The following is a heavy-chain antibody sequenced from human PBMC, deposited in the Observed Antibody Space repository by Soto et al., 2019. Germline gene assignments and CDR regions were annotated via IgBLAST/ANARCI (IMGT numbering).Heavy chain of an antibody. Sequence: SETLSLTCTVSGGSISSGGYYWSWIRQHPGKGLEWIGYIYYSGSTYYNPSLKSRVTISVDTSKNQFSLKLSSVTAADTAVYFWAREGGAGYGFDYWGQGTLVTVSS. V-gene: IGHV4-31*03. CDR3: AREGGAGYGFDY. CDR2: IYYSGST. CDR1: GGSISSGGYY. J-gene: IGHJ4*02. D-gene: IGHD5-12*01.